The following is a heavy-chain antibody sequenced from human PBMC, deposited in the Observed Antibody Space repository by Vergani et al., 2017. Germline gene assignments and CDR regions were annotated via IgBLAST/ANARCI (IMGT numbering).Heavy chain of an antibody. CDR1: GGTFSSYA. J-gene: IGHJ3*02. V-gene: IGHV1-69*01. CDR2: IIPTFGTA. D-gene: IGHD2-2*01. Sequence: QVQLVQSGAEVKKPGSSVKVSCKASGGTFSSYAISWVRQAPGHGLEWMGGIIPTFGTANYAQKFQGRVTITADESTSTAYMELSSLRSEDTAGYYCARGDCSSTSCRSDAFDIWGQGTMVTVSS. CDR3: ARGDCSSTSCRSDAFDI.